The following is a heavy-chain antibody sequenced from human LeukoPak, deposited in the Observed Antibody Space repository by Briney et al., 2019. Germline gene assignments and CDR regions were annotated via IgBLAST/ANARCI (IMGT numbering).Heavy chain of an antibody. D-gene: IGHD6-19*01. Sequence: PGGSLRLSCAASGFTFDDYAMHWVRQAPGKGLEWVSGISWNSGSIGYADSVKGRFTISRDNAKNSLYLQMNSLRAEDTALYYCAKIGSSGWYGAFDIWGQGTMVTVSS. CDR3: AKIGSSGWYGAFDI. CDR2: ISWNSGSI. V-gene: IGHV3-9*01. J-gene: IGHJ3*02. CDR1: GFTFDDYA.